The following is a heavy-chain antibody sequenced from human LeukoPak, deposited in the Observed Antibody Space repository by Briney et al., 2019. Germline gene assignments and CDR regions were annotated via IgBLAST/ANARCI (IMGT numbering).Heavy chain of an antibody. J-gene: IGHJ4*02. CDR1: GGSISSYY. Sequence: SETLSLTCTVSGGSISSYYWSWIRQPPGKGLGWIGYIYYSGSTNYNPSLKSRVTISVDTSKNQFSLKLSSVTAADTAVYYRANSRGFLEWVSDWGQGILVTVSS. D-gene: IGHD3-3*01. CDR2: IYYSGST. V-gene: IGHV4-59*08. CDR3: ANSRGFLEWVSD.